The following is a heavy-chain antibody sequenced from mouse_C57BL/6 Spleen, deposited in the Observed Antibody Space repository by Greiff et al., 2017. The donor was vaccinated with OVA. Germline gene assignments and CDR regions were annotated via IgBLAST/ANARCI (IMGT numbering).Heavy chain of an antibody. V-gene: IGHV2-2*01. CDR2: IWSGGST. J-gene: IGHJ4*01. Sequence: QVQLQQSGPGLVQPSQSLSITCTVSGFSLTSYGVHWVRQSPGTGLEWLGVIWSGGSTDYNAAFISRLSISKDNSKSQVFFKMNSLQADDTAIYYCARSPSDSSGYSYAMDYWGQGTSVTVSS. D-gene: IGHD3-2*02. CDR3: ARSPSDSSGYSYAMDY. CDR1: GFSLTSYG.